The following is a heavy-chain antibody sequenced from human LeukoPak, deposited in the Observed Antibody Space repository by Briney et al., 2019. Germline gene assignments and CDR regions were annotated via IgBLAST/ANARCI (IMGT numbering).Heavy chain of an antibody. CDR1: GGSFSGYY. D-gene: IGHD1-26*01. CDR2: INHSGST. V-gene: IGHV4-34*01. CDR3: ASRDGWSGSYHGFDP. Sequence: PSETLSLTCGVSGGSFSGYYWNWIRQSPGKGLEWIGEINHSGSTNYNPSLKSRVTISVDTSQKQFSLKLSSVTAADTAVYYCASRDGWSGSYHGFDPWGQGTLVTVSS. J-gene: IGHJ5*02.